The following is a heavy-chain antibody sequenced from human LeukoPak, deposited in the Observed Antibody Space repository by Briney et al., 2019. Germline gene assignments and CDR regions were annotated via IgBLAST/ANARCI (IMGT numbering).Heavy chain of an antibody. CDR2: IKQDGSEK. V-gene: IGHV3-7*01. CDR3: ARVGWLGGRGGPTYYFDY. J-gene: IGHJ4*02. Sequence: PGGSLRLSCAASGFTFSSYAVSWVRQAPGKGLEWVANIKQDGSEKYYVDSVKGRFTISRDNAKNSLYLQMNSLRAEDTAVYYCARVGWLGGRGGPTYYFDYWGQGTLVTVSS. CDR1: GFTFSSYA. D-gene: IGHD5-12*01.